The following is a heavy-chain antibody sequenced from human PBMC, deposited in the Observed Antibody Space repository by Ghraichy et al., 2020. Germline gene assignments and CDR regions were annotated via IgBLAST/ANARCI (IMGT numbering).Heavy chain of an antibody. CDR2: ISGSGGST. D-gene: IGHD5-18*01. J-gene: IGHJ6*02. CDR1: GFTFSSYA. Sequence: LSLTCAASGFTFSSYAMSWVRQAPGKGLEWVSAISGSGGSTYYADSVKGRFTISRDNSKNTLYLQMNSLRAEDTAVYYCAKDHLRDTAMVMDGMDVWGQGTTVTVSS. V-gene: IGHV3-23*01. CDR3: AKDHLRDTAMVMDGMDV.